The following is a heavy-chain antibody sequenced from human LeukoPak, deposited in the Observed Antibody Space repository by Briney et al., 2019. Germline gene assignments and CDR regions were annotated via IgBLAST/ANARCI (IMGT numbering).Heavy chain of an antibody. CDR3: ARDYLGTRDSYYYYYMDV. CDR2: MSSSDDGR. Sequence: PGGSLRLSCATSGFSFSSYAMSWVRQAPGKGLEWVSAMSSSDDGRYYAASVRGRFTISRDTSRSTLYLQMNSLRAEDTAVYYCARDYLGTRDSYYYYYMDVWGKGTTVTISS. V-gene: IGHV3-23*01. CDR1: GFSFSSYA. J-gene: IGHJ6*03. D-gene: IGHD7-27*01.